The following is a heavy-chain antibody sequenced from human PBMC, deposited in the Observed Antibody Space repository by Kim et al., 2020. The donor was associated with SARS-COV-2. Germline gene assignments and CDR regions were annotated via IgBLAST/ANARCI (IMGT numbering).Heavy chain of an antibody. CDR2: INHSGTT. CDR3: ARGVSSAWTLRPWFDP. V-gene: IGHV4-4*01. D-gene: IGHD6-19*01. J-gene: IGHJ5*02. Sequence: GVRPPPGQGLEGIGEINHSGTTAYNPSLKSRVTISVDKSKTKCSLRLKSVTAADTAMYFCARGVSSAWTLRPWFDPWGQGTLVTVSS.